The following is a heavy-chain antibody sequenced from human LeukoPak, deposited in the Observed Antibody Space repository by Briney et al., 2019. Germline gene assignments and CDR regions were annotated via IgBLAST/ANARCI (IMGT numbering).Heavy chain of an antibody. CDR3: ARYKGCSGGSCYSADY. Sequence: GGSLRLSCAASGFTFSSYWMSWVRQAPGKGLEWVANIKQDGSEKYYVDSVKGRFTISRDNAKNSLYLQMNSLRAEDTAVYYCARYKGCSGGSCYSADYWGQGTLVTVSS. J-gene: IGHJ4*02. D-gene: IGHD2-15*01. V-gene: IGHV3-7*03. CDR2: IKQDGSEK. CDR1: GFTFSSYW.